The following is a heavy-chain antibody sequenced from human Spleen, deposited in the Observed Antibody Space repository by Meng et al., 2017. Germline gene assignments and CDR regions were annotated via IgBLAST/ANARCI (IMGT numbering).Heavy chain of an antibody. J-gene: IGHJ4*02. Sequence: QVALTESGPGLVKPSETLSLTRVVSGGSVSDYYWSWIRQPPGKGLEWIGEINHGGSTNYNPSLESRATISVDTSQNDLSLKLSSVTAADSAVYYCARGPTTMAHDFDYWGQGTLVTVSS. V-gene: IGHV4-34*01. CDR1: GGSVSDYY. CDR3: ARGPTTMAHDFDY. D-gene: IGHD4-11*01. CDR2: INHGGST.